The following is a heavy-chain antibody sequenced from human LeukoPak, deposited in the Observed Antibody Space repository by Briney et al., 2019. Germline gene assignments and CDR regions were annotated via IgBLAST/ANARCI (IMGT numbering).Heavy chain of an antibody. Sequence: PGGSLRLSCAASGFTFSSYAMSWVRQAPGKGLAWVSAISASGGSTHYADSVKGRFTISRDNSKNTLFLQMNSLRSEDTAVYYCAREIEYSSSSPGAFDIWGQGTMVTVSS. CDR3: AREIEYSSSSPGAFDI. CDR1: GFTFSSYA. V-gene: IGHV3-23*01. D-gene: IGHD6-6*01. CDR2: ISASGGST. J-gene: IGHJ3*02.